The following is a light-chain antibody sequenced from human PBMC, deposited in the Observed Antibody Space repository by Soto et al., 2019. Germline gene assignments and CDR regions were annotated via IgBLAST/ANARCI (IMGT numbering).Light chain of an antibody. CDR1: SSDVGGYNY. CDR2: DVS. Sequence: QSALTQPASVSGSPGQSITISCTGTSSDVGGYNYVSWYQQHPGEAPQLIIFDVSNRPSGVSNRFSGSKSGNTASLTISGLQAEDEAEYSCSSYTGSSTPVVFGGGTKLTVL. CDR3: SSYTGSSTPVV. V-gene: IGLV2-14*01. J-gene: IGLJ2*01.